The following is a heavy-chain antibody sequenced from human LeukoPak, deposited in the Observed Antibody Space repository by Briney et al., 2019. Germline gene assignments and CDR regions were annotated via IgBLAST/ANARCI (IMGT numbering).Heavy chain of an antibody. CDR3: AKDFWRWGYGDYFDY. V-gene: IGHV3-23*01. CDR2: ISGSGGST. CDR1: GFTFSSYA. D-gene: IGHD3-3*01. J-gene: IGHJ4*02. Sequence: GGSLRLSCAVSGFTFSSYAMTWVRQAPGKGLEWVSAISGSGGSTYYADSVKGRFTISRDNSKNTLYLQMNSLRAEDTAVYYCAKDFWRWGYGDYFDYWGQGTLVTVSS.